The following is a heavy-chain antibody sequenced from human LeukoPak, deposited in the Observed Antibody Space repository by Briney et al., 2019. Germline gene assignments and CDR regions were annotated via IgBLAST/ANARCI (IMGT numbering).Heavy chain of an antibody. CDR3: AKDGLVFGVVTEDWFDY. Sequence: PGGSPRLFCAASGLTLSGYWIRCGCQAPRKGLKWVANIKQDGSEKYYVDSVKGRFTLSRDNAKNSMYLQTTSLRAEDTAVYYCAKDGLVFGVVTEDWFDYWGQGTLVTVSS. V-gene: IGHV3-7*01. J-gene: IGHJ4*02. D-gene: IGHD3-3*01. CDR1: GLTLSGYW. CDR2: IKQDGSEK.